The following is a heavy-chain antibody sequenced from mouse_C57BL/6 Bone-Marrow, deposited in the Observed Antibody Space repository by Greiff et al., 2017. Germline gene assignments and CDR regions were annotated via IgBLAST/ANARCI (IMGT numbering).Heavy chain of an antibody. D-gene: IGHD1-1*01. J-gene: IGHJ1*03. CDR1: GFTFSSYA. V-gene: IGHV5-4*01. CDR2: IRAGGSYT. CDR3: ARGRYDGSSPYWYFDV. Sequence: EVHLVESGGGLVKPGGSLKLSCAASGFTFSSYAMSWVRQTPEKRLEWVATIRAGGSYTYYPDHVKGRFTISRDNAQNNLYLQMSHLKSEDTAMYDCARGRYDGSSPYWYFDVWGTGTTVTGSS.